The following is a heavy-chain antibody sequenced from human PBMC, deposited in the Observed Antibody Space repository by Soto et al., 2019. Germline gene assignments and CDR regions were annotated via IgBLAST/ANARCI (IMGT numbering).Heavy chain of an antibody. CDR1: GGTISSWY. CDR2: IYYSGST. Sequence: PSETLSLTCTVSGGTISSWYWSWIRQPPGKGLEWIGYIYYSGSTNCNPSLKSRVTISVDRSKNQFSLKLSSVTAADTAVYYCARGQVVAAQHWGQGTLVTVSS. V-gene: IGHV4-59*12. D-gene: IGHD2-15*01. J-gene: IGHJ4*02. CDR3: ARGQVVAAQH.